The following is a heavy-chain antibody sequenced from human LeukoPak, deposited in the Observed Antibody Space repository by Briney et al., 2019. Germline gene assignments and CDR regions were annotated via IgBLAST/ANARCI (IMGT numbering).Heavy chain of an antibody. CDR2: LSGSGTNT. J-gene: IGHJ4*02. CDR1: GFRFSSYA. Sequence: GGSLRLSCAASGFRFSSYAMSWVRQAPGKGLEWVSILSGSGTNTYTADSMTGRFTISRDNSKNTLYLQMTGLKADDTAVYYCATVPYSSIFFGHFDSWGQGTLVTVSS. CDR3: ATVPYSSIFFGHFDS. V-gene: IGHV3-23*01. D-gene: IGHD3-3*01.